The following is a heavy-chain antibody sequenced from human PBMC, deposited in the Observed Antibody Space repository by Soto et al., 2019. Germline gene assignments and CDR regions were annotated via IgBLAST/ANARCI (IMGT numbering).Heavy chain of an antibody. CDR1: GGSISRGGYS. J-gene: IGHJ4*02. CDR3: ARVYSGSYSDS. Sequence: SETLSLTCAVSGGSISRGGYSWSWIRQPPGKGLEWIGYIYHSGSTYYNPSLKTRVTISVDNSKNQFSLKLSSVTAADTAVYYCARVYSGSYSDSWGQGTLVTVSS. V-gene: IGHV4-30-2*01. D-gene: IGHD1-26*01. CDR2: IYHSGST.